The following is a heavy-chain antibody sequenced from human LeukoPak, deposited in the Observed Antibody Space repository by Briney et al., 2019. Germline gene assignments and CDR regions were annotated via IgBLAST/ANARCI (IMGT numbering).Heavy chain of an antibody. CDR2: ISGSGGST. V-gene: IGHV3-23*01. J-gene: IGHJ4*02. CDR3: AKVGSVVVVAAYFDY. Sequence: PGGSLRLSCAASGFTFSSYAMSWVRQAPGKGLEWVSAISGSGGSTYYADSVKGRFTISRDNSKNTLYLQMNSLRAEDTAVYYCAKVGSVVVVAAYFDYWGQGTLVTVSS. CDR1: GFTFSSYA. D-gene: IGHD2-15*01.